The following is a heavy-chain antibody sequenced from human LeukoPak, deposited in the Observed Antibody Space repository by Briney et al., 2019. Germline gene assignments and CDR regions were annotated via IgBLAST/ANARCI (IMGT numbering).Heavy chain of an antibody. Sequence: GGSLRLSCAASGFTFPTYSIHWVRQAPGKGLEWVSAISGSGGSTYYADSVKGRFTISRDNSKNTLYLQMNSLRAEDTAVYYCAKDQRWGELPRGAFDIWGQGTMVTVSS. J-gene: IGHJ3*02. V-gene: IGHV3-23*01. CDR3: AKDQRWGELPRGAFDI. CDR1: GFTFPTYS. D-gene: IGHD1-26*01. CDR2: ISGSGGST.